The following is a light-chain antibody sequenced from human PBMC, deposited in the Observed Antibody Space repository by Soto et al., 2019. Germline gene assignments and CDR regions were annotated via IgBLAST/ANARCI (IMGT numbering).Light chain of an antibody. J-gene: IGLJ1*01. CDR1: SSDVGGYNY. CDR2: DVS. V-gene: IGLV2-14*01. Sequence: QSVLTQPASRSGSPGQSITISCTGTSSDVGGYNYVSWYQQHPGKAPKLMIYDVSNRPSGVSNRFSGSKSGNTASLTISGLQAEDEADYYCSSYTSSSTLYVFGTGTKVTVL. CDR3: SSYTSSSTLYV.